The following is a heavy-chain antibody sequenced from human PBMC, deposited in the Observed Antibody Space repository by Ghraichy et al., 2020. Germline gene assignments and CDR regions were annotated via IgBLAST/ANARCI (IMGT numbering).Heavy chain of an antibody. CDR1: GGTFSSYA. Sequence: SVKVSCKASGGTFSSYAISWVRQAPGQGLEWMGGIIPIFGTANYAQKFQGRVTITADESTSTAYMELSSLRSEDTAVYYCARVANGDLNNWFDPWGQGTLVTVSS. CDR2: IIPIFGTA. D-gene: IGHD4-17*01. V-gene: IGHV1-69*13. J-gene: IGHJ5*02. CDR3: ARVANGDLNNWFDP.